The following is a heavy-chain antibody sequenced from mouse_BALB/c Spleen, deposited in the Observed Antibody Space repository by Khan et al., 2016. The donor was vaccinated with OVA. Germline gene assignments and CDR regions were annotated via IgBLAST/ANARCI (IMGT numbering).Heavy chain of an antibody. J-gene: IGHJ4*01. CDR2: INPRSDYT. CDR3: ARRTTRDAMDY. V-gene: IGHV1-4*01. D-gene: IGHD2-14*01. Sequence: QVQLQQSGAELSRPGASVKMSCKASGYTFTSNTMHWVKQRPGQGLEWIGYINPRSDYTIYSQKFKDKATLTADISSSTAYMQLSSLKFDDSAVYYCARRTTRDAMDYWGQGTSVTVSS. CDR1: GYTFTSNT.